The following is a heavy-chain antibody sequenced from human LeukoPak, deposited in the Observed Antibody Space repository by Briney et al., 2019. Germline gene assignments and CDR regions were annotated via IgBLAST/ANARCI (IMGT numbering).Heavy chain of an antibody. D-gene: IGHD1-1*01. CDR1: GYTFTGYY. CDR3: ARAYYNWNDGCLDY. V-gene: IGHV1-2*02. CDR2: IIPNSGGT. Sequence: ASVKVSCKASGYTFTGYYMHWVRQAPGQGLEWMGWIIPNSGGTNYAQKFQGRVTMTRDTSISTAYMELSRLRSDDTAVYYCARAYYNWNDGCLDYWGQGTLVTVSS. J-gene: IGHJ4*02.